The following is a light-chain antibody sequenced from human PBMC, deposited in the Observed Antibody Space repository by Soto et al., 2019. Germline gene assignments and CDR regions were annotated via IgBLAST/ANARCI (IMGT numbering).Light chain of an antibody. V-gene: IGLV2-8*01. J-gene: IGLJ1*01. Sequence: QSALTQPPSASGSPGQSVTISCTGTFNDVGGYNYVSWYQQHPGKAPKVIIYEVYKRPSGVPDRFSGSKSGKTASLTVSGLQADDEADYYCSSYAGSNTPYVFGTGTKLTVL. CDR3: SSYAGSNTPYV. CDR2: EVY. CDR1: FNDVGGYNY.